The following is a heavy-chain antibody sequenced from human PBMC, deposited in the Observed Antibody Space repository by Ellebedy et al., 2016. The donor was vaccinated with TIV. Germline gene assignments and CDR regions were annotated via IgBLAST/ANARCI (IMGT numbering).Heavy chain of an antibody. J-gene: IGHJ5*02. CDR2: IYYTGST. V-gene: IGHV4-39*01. D-gene: IGHD3-10*01. CDR3: ARWFGELLYVRWFDP. CDR1: GGSISRSSYY. Sequence: SETLSLTCTVSGGSISRSSYYWGWIRQPPGKGLEWIGSIYYTGSTDYNPSLKRQVAISADTSKNQFSLRLSSVTAADTTVYYCARWFGELLYVRWFDPWGQGTLVTVSS.